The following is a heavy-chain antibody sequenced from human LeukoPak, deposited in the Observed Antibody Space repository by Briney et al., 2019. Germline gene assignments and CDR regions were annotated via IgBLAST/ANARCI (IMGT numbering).Heavy chain of an antibody. D-gene: IGHD2-15*01. CDR1: GYTFTSYG. CDR3: ARVESGDIVVVVAAMPHAHFDY. J-gene: IGHJ4*02. V-gene: IGHV1-18*04. Sequence: ASVKVSCKASGYTFTSYGISWVRQAPGQGLEWMGWISAYNGNTNYAQKLQGRVTMTTDTSTSTAYMELRSLRSDDTAVYYCARVESGDIVVVVAAMPHAHFDYWGQGTLVTVSS. CDR2: ISAYNGNT.